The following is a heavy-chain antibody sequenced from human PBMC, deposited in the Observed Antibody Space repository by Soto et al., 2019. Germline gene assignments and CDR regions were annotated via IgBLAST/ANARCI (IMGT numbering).Heavy chain of an antibody. V-gene: IGHV1-69*13. CDR2: IIPIFGTA. D-gene: IGHD6-6*01. CDR3: AIEYSSSPPYYPIGY. J-gene: IGHJ4*02. CDR1: GGTFSSYS. Sequence: SVKVYCKASGGTFSSYSISWVRQAPGQGLERMGGIIPIFGTANYAQKFQGRVTITADESTSTAYMELSSLRSEDTAVYYCAIEYSSSPPYYPIGYWGQGTLVTVSS.